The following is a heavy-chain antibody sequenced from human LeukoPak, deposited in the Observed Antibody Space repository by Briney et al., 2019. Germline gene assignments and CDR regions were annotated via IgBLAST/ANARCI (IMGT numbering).Heavy chain of an antibody. Sequence: QPGGSLRLSCAASGFIFSSYSMSWVRQAPGKGLEWVAVISYDGSNKYYADSVKGRFTISRDNSKNTLYLQMNSLRAEDTAVYYCARGSPAFTSIGPIPYWGQGTLVTVSS. J-gene: IGHJ4*02. V-gene: IGHV3-30*04. D-gene: IGHD2-2*01. CDR1: GFIFSSYS. CDR2: ISYDGSNK. CDR3: ARGSPAFTSIGPIPY.